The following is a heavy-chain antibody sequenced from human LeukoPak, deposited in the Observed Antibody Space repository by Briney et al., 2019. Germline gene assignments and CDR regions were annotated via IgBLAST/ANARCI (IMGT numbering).Heavy chain of an antibody. CDR3: EKDIASRRDGYFDL. Sequence: PGGSLRLSCAASGFTFVDYAMHWVRQAPGKGLEWVSGISWNSDSIAYADSVKGRFIISRDNTKNSLYLEMNSLRPEDMALYYCEKDIASRRDGYFDLWGRGTLVTVSS. D-gene: IGHD1-1*01. CDR1: GFTFVDYA. CDR2: ISWNSDSI. J-gene: IGHJ2*01. V-gene: IGHV3-9*03.